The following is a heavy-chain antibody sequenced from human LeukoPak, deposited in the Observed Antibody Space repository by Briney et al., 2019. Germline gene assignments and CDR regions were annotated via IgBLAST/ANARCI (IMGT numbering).Heavy chain of an antibody. CDR2: ISYDGSNK. V-gene: IGHV3-30*04. CDR3: ARDSGYYGSGSFFYYGMDV. CDR1: GFTFSSYA. D-gene: IGHD3-10*01. Sequence: PGRSPRLSCAASGFTFSSYAMHWVRQAPGKGLEWVAVISYDGSNKYYADSVKGRFTSSRDNSKNTLYLQMNSLRAEDTAVYYCARDSGYYGSGSFFYYGMDVWGKGTTVTVSS. J-gene: IGHJ6*04.